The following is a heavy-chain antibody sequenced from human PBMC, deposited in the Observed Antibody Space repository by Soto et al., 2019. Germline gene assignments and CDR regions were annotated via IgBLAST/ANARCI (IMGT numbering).Heavy chain of an antibody. J-gene: IGHJ5*02. CDR2: IYYSGST. CDR3: SRFYRCSLFYP. Sequence: SETLSLTCAVSGGSISSGGYSWSWIRQPPGKGLEWIGYIYYSGSTNYNPSLKSRVTISVDTSKNQFSLKLSSVTAADTAVYYWSRFYRCSLFYPWSRGSLVTVSS. V-gene: IGHV4-61*08. D-gene: IGHD2-15*01. CDR1: GGSISSGGYS.